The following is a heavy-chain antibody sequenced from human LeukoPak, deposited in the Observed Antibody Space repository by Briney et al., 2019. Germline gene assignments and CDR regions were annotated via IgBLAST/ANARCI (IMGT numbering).Heavy chain of an antibody. D-gene: IGHD5-18*01. CDR1: GFTFSSCG. Sequence: GGSLRLSCAASGFTFSSCGMHWVRQAPGKGLEWVAFIRYDGSNKYYADSVKGRFTISRDNSKNTLYLQMNSLKAEDTAVYYCAKEGGGYSYAPNGDYFDYWGQGTLVTVSS. J-gene: IGHJ4*02. CDR3: AKEGGGYSYAPNGDYFDY. V-gene: IGHV3-30*02. CDR2: IRYDGSNK.